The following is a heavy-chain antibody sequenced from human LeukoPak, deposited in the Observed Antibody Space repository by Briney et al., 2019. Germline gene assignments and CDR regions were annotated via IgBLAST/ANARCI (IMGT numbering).Heavy chain of an antibody. CDR1: GYTFTGYY. CDR3: ARDPGYCSSTSCYTSGY. CDR2: IIPIFGTA. J-gene: IGHJ4*02. D-gene: IGHD2-2*02. Sequence: GASVKVSCKASGYTFTGYYMHWVRQAPGQGLEWMGGIIPIFGTANYAQKFQGRVTITADESTSTAYMELSSLRSEDTAVYYCARDPGYCSSTSCYTSGYWGQGTLVTVSS. V-gene: IGHV1-69*13.